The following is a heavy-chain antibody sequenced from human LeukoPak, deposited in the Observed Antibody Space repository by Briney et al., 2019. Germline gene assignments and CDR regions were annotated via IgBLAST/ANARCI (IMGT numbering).Heavy chain of an antibody. Sequence: SETLSLTCTVSGGSSSVYYWSWIRQPPGKGLEWIGYIYYLENTNYNPSLKSRVTISLDTSKNQFSLKLTSVTAADTAVYYCARDYGAAGASSYFDLWGRGTLVTVSS. CDR3: ARDYGAAGASSYFDL. CDR1: GGSSSVYY. CDR2: IYYLENT. J-gene: IGHJ2*01. V-gene: IGHV4-59*01. D-gene: IGHD6-13*01.